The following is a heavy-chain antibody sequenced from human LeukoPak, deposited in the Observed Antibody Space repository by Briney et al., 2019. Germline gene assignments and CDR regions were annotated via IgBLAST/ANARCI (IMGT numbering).Heavy chain of an antibody. CDR2: IYYSGST. CDR1: GGSIRNSNYY. J-gene: IGHJ4*02. D-gene: IGHD3-22*01. CDR3: ARHDGSYYTYNFDY. Sequence: SETLSLTCTVSGGSIRNSNYYWGWIRQPPGKGLEWIGSIYYSGSTNYKPSLRSRVTISIDTSKNQLSLKVNSVTAADTAVYYCARHDGSYYTYNFDYWGQGTLVTVSS. V-gene: IGHV4-39*01.